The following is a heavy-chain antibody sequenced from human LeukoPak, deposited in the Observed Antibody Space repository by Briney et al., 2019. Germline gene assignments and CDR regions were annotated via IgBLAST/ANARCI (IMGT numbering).Heavy chain of an antibody. CDR2: ISGLDGTT. J-gene: IGHJ5*02. D-gene: IGHD3-10*01. Sequence: GGSLRLSCSASGFPFSSHEMNWDRQAPGKGLQWVSSISGLDGTTFYAVSVKGRFTISRDSSKNTLYLQMNSLRAEDTAVYYCAKEHSGSYPDPNRENWFDPWGRGTLVTVSS. V-gene: IGHV3-23*01. CDR1: GFPFSSHE. CDR3: AKEHSGSYPDPNRENWFDP.